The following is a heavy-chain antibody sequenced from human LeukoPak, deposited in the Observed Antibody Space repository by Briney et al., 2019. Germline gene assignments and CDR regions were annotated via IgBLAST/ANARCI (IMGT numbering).Heavy chain of an antibody. Sequence: PSETLSLTCAVYGGSFSGYYWSWIRQPPGKGLEWIGEINHSGSTNYNPSLKSRVTISVDTSKNQFSLKLSSVTAADTAVYYCAGGAAGTFSYWGQGTLVTVSS. CDR2: INHSGST. CDR3: AGGAAGTFSY. CDR1: GGSFSGYY. D-gene: IGHD6-13*01. V-gene: IGHV4-34*01. J-gene: IGHJ4*02.